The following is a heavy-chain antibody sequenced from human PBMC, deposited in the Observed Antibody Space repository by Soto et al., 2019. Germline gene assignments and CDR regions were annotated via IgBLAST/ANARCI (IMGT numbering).Heavy chain of an antibody. V-gene: IGHV4-34*01. CDR3: AKDPTRNIAAAASHFDY. CDR1: GGSFSSYH. J-gene: IGHJ4*02. D-gene: IGHD6-13*01. Sequence: PSETLSLTCAVYGGSFSSYHWSWIRQTPGKGLEWIGEINHLTTTNYNPSLKSRVIISLDTPKNQFSLKLSSVTAADTAVYYCAKDPTRNIAAAASHFDYWGQGTLVTVSS. CDR2: INHLTTT.